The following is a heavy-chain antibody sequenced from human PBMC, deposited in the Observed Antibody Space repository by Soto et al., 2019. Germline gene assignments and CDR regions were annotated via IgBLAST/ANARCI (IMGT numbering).Heavy chain of an antibody. J-gene: IGHJ6*02. Sequence: GESLKISCKGSGYSFTSYWIGWVRQMPGKGLEWMGIIYPGDSDTRYSPSFQGQVTISADKSISTAYLQWSSLKASDTAMYYCARPIYDSPSYYYYGMDVWGQGTTVTVSS. CDR3: ARPIYDSPSYYYYGMDV. CDR2: IYPGDSDT. CDR1: GYSFTSYW. V-gene: IGHV5-51*01. D-gene: IGHD3-3*01.